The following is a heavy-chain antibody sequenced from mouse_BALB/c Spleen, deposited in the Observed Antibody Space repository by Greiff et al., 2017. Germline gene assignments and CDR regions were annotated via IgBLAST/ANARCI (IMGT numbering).Heavy chain of an antibody. J-gene: IGHJ4*01. CDR2: INPSTGYT. Sequence: VQGVESGAELAKPGASVKMSCKASGYTFTSYWMHWVKQRPGQGLEWIGYINPSTGYTEYNQKFKDKATLTADKSSSTAYMQLSSLTSEDSAVYYCARSPYYYAMDYWGQGTSVTVSS. CDR1: GYTFTSYW. CDR3: ARSPYYYAMDY. V-gene: IGHV1-7*01.